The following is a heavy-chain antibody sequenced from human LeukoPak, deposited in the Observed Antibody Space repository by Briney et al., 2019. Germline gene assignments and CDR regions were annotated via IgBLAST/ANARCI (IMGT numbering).Heavy chain of an antibody. J-gene: IGHJ4*02. CDR3: ASTIGSAGTQY. V-gene: IGHV3-30*04. CDR2: ISYDGSNK. CDR1: GFTFSSYA. Sequence: GRSLRLSCAASGFTFSSYAMHWVRQAPGKGLEWVAVISYDGSNKFYADSVKGRFTISRDNAKNRLYLQMNSLGAEDTAVYYCASTIGSAGTQYWGQGTLVTVSS. D-gene: IGHD6-13*01.